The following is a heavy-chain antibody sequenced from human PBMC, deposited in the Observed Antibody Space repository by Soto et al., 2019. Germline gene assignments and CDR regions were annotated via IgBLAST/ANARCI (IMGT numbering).Heavy chain of an antibody. J-gene: IGHJ4*02. Sequence: PSETLSLTCTVSGGSISSYYWSWIRQPPGKGLEWIGYIYYSGSTNYNPSLKSRVTISVDTSKNQFSLKLSSVTAADTAVYYCARSGDFWSGYYGPYFDYWGQGTLVTVSS. CDR1: GGSISSYY. CDR2: IYYSGST. D-gene: IGHD3-3*01. CDR3: ARSGDFWSGYYGPYFDY. V-gene: IGHV4-59*01.